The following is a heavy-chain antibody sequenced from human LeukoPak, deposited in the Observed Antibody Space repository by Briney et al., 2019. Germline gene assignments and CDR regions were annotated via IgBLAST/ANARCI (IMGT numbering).Heavy chain of an antibody. J-gene: IGHJ4*02. CDR2: IYYSGST. CDR1: GGSISSSSYY. V-gene: IGHV4-39*01. CDR3: ARLGLKQWLSQYYFDY. Sequence: PSETLSLTCTVSGGSISSSSYYWGWIRQPPGKGLEWIGSIYYSGSTYYNPSLKSRVTISVDTSKNQFSLKLSSVTAADTAVYYCARLGLKQWLSQYYFDYWGQGTLVTVSS. D-gene: IGHD6-19*01.